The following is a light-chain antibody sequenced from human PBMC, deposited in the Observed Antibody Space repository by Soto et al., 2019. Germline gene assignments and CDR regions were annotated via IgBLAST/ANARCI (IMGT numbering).Light chain of an antibody. CDR3: QQARSFPVT. Sequence: DIQLTQSPSTLSASVGGRVTITCRASQSVGTWVSWYQQKPGKAPKILIFATSTLQSGVPSRFSGSGSGTDFTLTITSLQSEDFATYYCQQARSFPVTFGQGTRREIK. J-gene: IGKJ5*01. CDR2: ATS. V-gene: IGKV1-12*01. CDR1: QSVGTW.